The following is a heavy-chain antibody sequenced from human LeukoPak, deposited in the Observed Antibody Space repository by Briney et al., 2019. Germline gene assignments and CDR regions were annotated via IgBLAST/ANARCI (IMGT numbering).Heavy chain of an antibody. CDR2: ISYDGSNK. CDR3: AKDGMSYFDY. J-gene: IGHJ4*02. CDR1: GFTFSSYA. D-gene: IGHD1-14*01. Sequence: PGGSLRLSCAASGFTFSSYAMHWVRQAPGKGLEWVAVISYDGSNKYYADSVKGRFTISRDNSKNTLYLQMNSLRAEDTAVYYCAKDGMSYFDYWGQGTLVTVSS. V-gene: IGHV3-30*04.